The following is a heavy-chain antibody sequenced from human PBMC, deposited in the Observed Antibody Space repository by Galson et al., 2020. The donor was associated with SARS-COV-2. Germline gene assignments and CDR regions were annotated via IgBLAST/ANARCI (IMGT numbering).Heavy chain of an antibody. Sequence: GESLKISCAASGFTFDDYAMHWVRQAPGKGLEWVSVIYSGGITFYADSVKGRFTISRDNSKNTLYLQMNGLRAEDSAVYYCARGSATYWYFDLWGRGTLVSVSS. CDR2: IYSGGIT. V-gene: IGHV3-53*01. CDR1: GFTFDDYA. J-gene: IGHJ2*01. D-gene: IGHD2-15*01. CDR3: ARGSATYWYFDL.